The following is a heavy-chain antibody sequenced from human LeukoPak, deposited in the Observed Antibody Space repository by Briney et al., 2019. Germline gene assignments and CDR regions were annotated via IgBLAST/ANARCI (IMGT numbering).Heavy chain of an antibody. V-gene: IGHV1-2*02. CDR1: GYTFTGYY. Sequence: ASVKVSCKASGYTFTGYYMHWVRQAPGQGLEWMGGINPNSGGTNYAQKFQGRVTMTRDTSISTAYMELSRLRSDDTAVYYCARQHDYGDYSVGYWGQGTLVTVFS. CDR3: ARQHDYGDYSVGY. CDR2: INPNSGGT. D-gene: IGHD4-17*01. J-gene: IGHJ4*02.